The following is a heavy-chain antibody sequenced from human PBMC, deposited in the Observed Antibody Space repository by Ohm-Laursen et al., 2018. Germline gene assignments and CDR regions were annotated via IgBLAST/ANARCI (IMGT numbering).Heavy chain of an antibody. D-gene: IGHD3-22*01. V-gene: IGHV3-9*01. CDR1: GFTFSSFG. CDR3: AKSLLYDSSGYYLRLAFDI. Sequence: SLRLSCAASGFTFSSFGMHWVRQAPGKGLEWVSGISWNSGSIGYADSVKGRFTISRDNAKNSLYLQMNSLRAEDTALYYCAKSLLYDSSGYYLRLAFDIWGQGTMVTVSS. CDR2: ISWNSGSI. J-gene: IGHJ3*02.